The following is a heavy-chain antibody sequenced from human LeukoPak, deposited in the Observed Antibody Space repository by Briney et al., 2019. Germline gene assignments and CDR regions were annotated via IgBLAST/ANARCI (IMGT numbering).Heavy chain of an antibody. CDR3: ARDRGRTIFGQYYFDY. D-gene: IGHD3-3*01. V-gene: IGHV4-34*01. CDR1: GGSFSGYY. Sequence: SETLSLTCAVYGGSFSGYYWSWIRQPPGKGLEWIGEINHSGSTNYNPSLKSRVTISVDTSKNQFSLKLSSVTAADTAVYYCARDRGRTIFGQYYFDYWGQGSLVTVSS. J-gene: IGHJ4*02. CDR2: INHSGST.